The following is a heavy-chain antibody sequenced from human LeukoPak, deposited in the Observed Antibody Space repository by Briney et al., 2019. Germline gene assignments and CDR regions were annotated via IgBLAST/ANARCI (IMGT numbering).Heavy chain of an antibody. CDR3: ARFSTVTTGFDY. Sequence: PGGSLRLSCAASGFTFSSYDMHWVRQATGEGLEWVSAIGTAGDTYYPGSVKGRFTISRENAKNSLYLQMNSLRAGDTAVYYCARFSTVTTGFDYWGQGTLVTVSS. V-gene: IGHV3-13*01. CDR1: GFTFSSYD. J-gene: IGHJ4*02. CDR2: IGTAGDT. D-gene: IGHD4-17*01.